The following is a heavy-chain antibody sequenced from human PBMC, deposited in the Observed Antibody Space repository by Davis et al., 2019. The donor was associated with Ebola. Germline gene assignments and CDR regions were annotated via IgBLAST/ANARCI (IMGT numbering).Heavy chain of an antibody. D-gene: IGHD1-26*01. CDR3: AKDTSNIWSDI. J-gene: IGHJ3*02. CDR2: INRDGSTT. CDR1: GFTFSSYW. V-gene: IGHV3-74*03. Sequence: HTGGSLRLSCAASGFTFSSYWMHWVRQAPGKGLVWVSCINRDGSTTTYADSVQGRFTISRDNSKNTLYLQMNGLRVEDTAIYYCAKDTSNIWSDIWGQGTNVTVSS.